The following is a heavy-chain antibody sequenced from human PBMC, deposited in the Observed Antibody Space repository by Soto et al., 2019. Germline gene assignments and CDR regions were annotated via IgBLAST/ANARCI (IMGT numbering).Heavy chain of an antibody. Sequence: ASVKVSCKASGYTFTSYYMHWVRQAPGQGLEWMGIINPSGGSTSYAQKFQGRVTMTRDTSTSTVYMELSSLRSEDTAVYYCAREDGCSSTSCYRWCDPWGQGTLVTVAS. CDR3: AREDGCSSTSCYRWCDP. CDR2: INPSGGST. CDR1: GYTFTSYY. V-gene: IGHV1-46*01. D-gene: IGHD2-2*02. J-gene: IGHJ5*02.